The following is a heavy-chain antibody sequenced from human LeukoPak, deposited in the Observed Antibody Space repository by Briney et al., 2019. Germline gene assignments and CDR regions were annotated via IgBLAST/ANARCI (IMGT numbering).Heavy chain of an antibody. D-gene: IGHD2-2*01. J-gene: IGHJ5*02. Sequence: ASVKVSCEASVYTFTGYYMHWVPQAPGQRLGWMGWFNANIVVTNYTQKLQGTVTIPSDMSISTAYMELSRMRADDTAMYYCARVRKVVRAAWSWFDPWGQGTLVTVSS. CDR3: ARVRKVVRAAWSWFDP. CDR1: VYTFTGYY. V-gene: IGHV1-2*02. CDR2: FNANIVVT.